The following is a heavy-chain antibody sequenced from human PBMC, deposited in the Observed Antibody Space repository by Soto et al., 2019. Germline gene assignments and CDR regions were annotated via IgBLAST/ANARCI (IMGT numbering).Heavy chain of an antibody. CDR2: LSGSGGST. Sequence: EVQLLESGGGLAQPGGSLRLSCAASGFTFSTSAMSWVRQAPGTGLEWVSALSGSGGSTYYAVSVKGRFTISRDSSKNTLYLQMNSLRAEDTAVYYCAKYGSSSWFFDYWGQGTLVTVSS. CDR3: AKYGSSSWFFDY. CDR1: GFTFSTSA. D-gene: IGHD6-13*01. J-gene: IGHJ4*02. V-gene: IGHV3-23*01.